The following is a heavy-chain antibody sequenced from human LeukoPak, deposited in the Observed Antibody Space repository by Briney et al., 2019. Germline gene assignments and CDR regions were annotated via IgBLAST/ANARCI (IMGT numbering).Heavy chain of an antibody. J-gene: IGHJ4*02. CDR1: GYTFTDYY. CDR3: SRGFGGGLQFYYFDY. Sequence: ASVKVSFKASGYTFTDYYMHWVRQAPGQGLEVIGWINPNSGGSNYPQKFQGRGTITRDTAISTAYMELSRLRADDPAVYYWSRGFGGGLQFYYFDYWGQGTLVTVSS. V-gene: IGHV1-2*02. CDR2: INPNSGGS. D-gene: IGHD3-3*01.